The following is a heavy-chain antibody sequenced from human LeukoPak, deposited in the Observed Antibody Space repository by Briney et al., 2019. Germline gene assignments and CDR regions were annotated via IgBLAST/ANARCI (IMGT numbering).Heavy chain of an antibody. V-gene: IGHV4-39*01. J-gene: IGHJ5*02. D-gene: IGHD3-10*01. CDR3: ARAGGFTLVRGAVNNWFDP. CDR1: GGSSSSSSYY. Sequence: SETLSLTCTVSGGSSSSSSYYWGWIRQPPGKGLEWIGTIYYSGSTYYNPSLKSRVTISVDTSKNQFSLKLSSVTAADTAVYYCARAGGFTLVRGAVNNWFDPWGQGTLVTVSS. CDR2: IYYSGST.